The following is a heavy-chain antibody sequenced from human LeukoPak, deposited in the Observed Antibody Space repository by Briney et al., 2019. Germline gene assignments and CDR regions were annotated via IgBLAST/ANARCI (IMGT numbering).Heavy chain of an antibody. CDR2: IHSDGSST. V-gene: IGHV3-74*01. J-gene: IGHJ1*01. D-gene: IGHD5/OR15-5a*01. Sequence: GGSLRLSCVASGFTFSSYWMHWVRRAPGKGLVWVSRIHSDGSSTNYADSVKGRHTISRDNAKNTLFLQMNSLRAEDTAVYYCARGGSTYFQHWGQGTLVTVSS. CDR1: GFTFSSYW. CDR3: ARGGSTYFQH.